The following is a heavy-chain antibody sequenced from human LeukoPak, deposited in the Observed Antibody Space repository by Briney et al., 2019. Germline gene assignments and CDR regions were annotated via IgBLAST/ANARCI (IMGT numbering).Heavy chain of an antibody. J-gene: IGHJ5*02. Sequence: GGSLRLSCAASGFTFSSYAMSWVRQAPGKGLEWVSGISGSGDNTYYADSVKGRFTISRDNSKNRLYLQMTSLRADDTAVYYCAKGGLVHRFDPWGQGTLVTVSS. V-gene: IGHV3-23*01. CDR2: ISGSGDNT. CDR1: GFTFSSYA. CDR3: AKGGLVHRFDP.